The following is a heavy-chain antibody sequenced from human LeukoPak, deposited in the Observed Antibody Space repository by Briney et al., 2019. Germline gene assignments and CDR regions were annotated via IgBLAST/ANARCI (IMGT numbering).Heavy chain of an antibody. V-gene: IGHV5-51*01. CDR1: GSRFTTYW. D-gene: IGHD2-8*02. CDR2: IYPGDSDA. J-gene: IGHJ4*02. Sequence: GESLKISCKASGSRFTTYWIGWVRQMPGKGLEWMGIIYPGDSDARYNPSFQGQVTISVDTSITTAHLQWSSLKASDTAIYYCAISLGLSDTYWDFWGQGTLVTVTS. CDR3: AISLGLSDTYWDF.